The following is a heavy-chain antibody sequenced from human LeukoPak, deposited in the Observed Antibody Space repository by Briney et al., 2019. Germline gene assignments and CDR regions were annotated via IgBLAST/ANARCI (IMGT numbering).Heavy chain of an antibody. J-gene: IGHJ4*02. CDR2: ISPNSGGT. V-gene: IGHV1-2*02. Sequence: GASVKVSCKASGYTFTGYYMHWVRQAPGQGLEWMGWISPNSGGTNYAQKFQGRVTMTRDTSISTAYMELSRLRSDDTAVYYCARAFGKNYYDSSGPEDYWGQGTLVTVSS. CDR3: ARAFGKNYYDSSGPEDY. CDR1: GYTFTGYY. D-gene: IGHD3-22*01.